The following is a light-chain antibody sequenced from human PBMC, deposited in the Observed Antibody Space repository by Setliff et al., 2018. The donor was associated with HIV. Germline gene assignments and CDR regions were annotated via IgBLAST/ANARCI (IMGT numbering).Light chain of an antibody. CDR3: SSYTTTSTTV. CDR2: EVS. Sequence: LTRPASVSGSPGQSITISCTGTRSDVGGYNSVSWYQQHPGKVPKVLIYEVSNRPSGVSNRFSGSKSGNTASLTISGLQADDEADYYCSSYTTTSTTVFGTGTTVTVL. V-gene: IGLV2-14*03. CDR1: RSDVGGYNS. J-gene: IGLJ1*01.